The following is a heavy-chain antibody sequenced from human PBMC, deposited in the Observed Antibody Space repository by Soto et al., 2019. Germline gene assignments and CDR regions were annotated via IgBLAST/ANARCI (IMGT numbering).Heavy chain of an antibody. D-gene: IGHD3-16*01. V-gene: IGHV3-74*01. CDR1: GFTFSSYW. J-gene: IGHJ3*02. CDR3: ASPVFDYARVPGGKAAFDI. CDR2: INNDGSST. Sequence: PGGSLRLSCAASGFTFSSYWMHWVRQAPGKGLVWVSRINNDGSSTSYADSVKGRFTISRDNSKNTLYLQMNSLRAEDTAVYYCASPVFDYARVPGGKAAFDIWGQGTMVTVSS.